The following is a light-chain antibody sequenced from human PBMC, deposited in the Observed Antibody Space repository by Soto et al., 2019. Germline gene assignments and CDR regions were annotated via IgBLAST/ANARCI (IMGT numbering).Light chain of an antibody. J-gene: IGKJ1*01. Sequence: DIQMTQSPSTLSASVGDRVTMTCRASQSISSWLAWYQQKPGKAPKLLISKASSLESGVPSRFSGSGSGTDFTLTISSLQPDDFATYFCQHYKSYPWAFGQGTKVE. CDR2: KAS. CDR3: QHYKSYPWA. V-gene: IGKV1-5*03. CDR1: QSISSW.